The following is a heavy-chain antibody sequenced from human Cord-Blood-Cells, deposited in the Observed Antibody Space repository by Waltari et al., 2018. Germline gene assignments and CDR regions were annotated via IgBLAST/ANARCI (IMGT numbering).Heavy chain of an antibody. CDR2: ISSSGSTI. CDR1: GFTFSSYE. Sequence: EVQLVESGGGLVQPGGSLRLSCAASGFTFSSYEMNWVRQAPGKGREWVSYISSSGSTIYYADSVKGRFTISRDNAKNALYLQMNSLRAEDTAVYYCARADYYGMDVWGQGTTVTVSS. J-gene: IGHJ6*02. V-gene: IGHV3-48*03. CDR3: ARADYYGMDV.